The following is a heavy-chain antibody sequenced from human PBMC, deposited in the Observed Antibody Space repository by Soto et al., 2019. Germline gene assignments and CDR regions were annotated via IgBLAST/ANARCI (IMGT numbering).Heavy chain of an antibody. Sequence: QVQLVQSGAEVKKPGASVKVSCKASGYTFNSYGISWVRQAPGQGLEWMGWVSVYNGNTNYAQNYQGRVTMTTDTSTTTAYMELRSLRSDDTAVYYCARDGPYCSGGGCYIDYWGQGTLVTVSS. V-gene: IGHV1-18*01. D-gene: IGHD2-15*01. J-gene: IGHJ4*02. CDR2: VSVYNGNT. CDR3: ARDGPYCSGGGCYIDY. CDR1: GYTFNSYG.